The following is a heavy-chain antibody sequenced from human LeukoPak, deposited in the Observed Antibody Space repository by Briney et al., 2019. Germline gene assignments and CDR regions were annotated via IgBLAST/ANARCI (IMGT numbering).Heavy chain of an antibody. CDR1: GYTFTSYY. CDR3: ARYLTYRNATYYYCYLVV. CDR2: INPSGGST. Sequence: SVKVSFKASGYTFTSYYMHWVRQAPGQGLEWVGIINPSGGSTSYAHKFQDRVTMTRDMSTSKLSIELRSLRSEDTGVYYCARYLTYRNATYYYCYLVVWGKGTTVTVSS. D-gene: IGHD4-11*01. J-gene: IGHJ6*03. V-gene: IGHV1-46*01.